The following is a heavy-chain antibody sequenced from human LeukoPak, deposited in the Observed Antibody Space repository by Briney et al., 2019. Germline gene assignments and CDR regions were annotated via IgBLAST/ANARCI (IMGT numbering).Heavy chain of an antibody. J-gene: IGHJ5*02. CDR2: ISSSSTYI. Sequence: PGGSLRLSCAASGFTFSSYSMNWVRQALGKGLEWVSSISSSSTYIYYADSVKGRFTISRDNAKNSLYLQMNSLRAEDTAVYYCARDKTIFGEVDPWGQGTLVTVSS. D-gene: IGHD3-3*01. CDR3: ARDKTIFGEVDP. CDR1: GFTFSSYS. V-gene: IGHV3-21*01.